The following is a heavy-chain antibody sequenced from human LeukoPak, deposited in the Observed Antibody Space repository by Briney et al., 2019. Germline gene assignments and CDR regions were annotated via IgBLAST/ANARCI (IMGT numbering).Heavy chain of an antibody. CDR2: INHSGST. Sequence: SETLSLTCAVYGGSFSGYYWSWIRQPPGKGLDRTEEINHSGSTNYNPSLKSRVTISVDTSKNQFSLKLSSVTAADTAVYYCARTTGDILTGTPGMDVWGKGTTVTVSS. D-gene: IGHD3-9*01. CDR3: ARTTGDILTGTPGMDV. V-gene: IGHV4-34*01. CDR1: GGSFSGYY. J-gene: IGHJ6*04.